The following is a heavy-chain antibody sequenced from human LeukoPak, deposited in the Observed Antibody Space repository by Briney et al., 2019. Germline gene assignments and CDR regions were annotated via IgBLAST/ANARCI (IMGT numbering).Heavy chain of an antibody. V-gene: IGHV3-21*01. CDR1: GVTLRSYS. J-gene: IGHJ4*02. D-gene: IGHD1-26*01. CDR2: ISTSSYYI. Sequence: GGSLRLSCAASGVTLRSYSMNCVRQAPGKGREGVSYISTSSYYIYYADSVKCRFTISRDDANNSLFLQMNSLRAEDTAIYYCARDASGSSTGLIDSWGQGTLVTVSS. CDR3: ARDASGSSTGLIDS.